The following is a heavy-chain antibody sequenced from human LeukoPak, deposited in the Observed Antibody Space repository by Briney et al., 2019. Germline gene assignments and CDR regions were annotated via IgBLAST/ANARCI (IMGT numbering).Heavy chain of an antibody. CDR2: ISGSGGST. J-gene: IGHJ4*02. CDR3: XXXXAAIFEPYYFDY. V-gene: IGHV3-23*01. CDR1: GFTFSSYA. D-gene: IGHD3-3*01. Sequence: PGGSLRLSCAASGFTFSSYAMSWVRQAPGKGLEWVSAISGSGGSTYYADSVKGRFTISRDNSKNTLYLQMNSLRAEDTAVYYXXXXXAAIFEPYYFDYWGQGTLVTVSS.